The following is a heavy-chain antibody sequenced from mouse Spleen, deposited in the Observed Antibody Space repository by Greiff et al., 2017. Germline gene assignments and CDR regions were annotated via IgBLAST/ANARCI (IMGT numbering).Heavy chain of an antibody. CDR2: ISSGSSTI. V-gene: IGHV5-17*01. D-gene: IGHD1-1*01. CDR1: GFTFSDYG. Sequence: EVNVVESGGGLVKPGGSLKLSCAASGFTFSDYGMHWVRQAPEKGLEWVAYISSGSSTIYYADTVKGRFTISRDNAKNTLFLQMTSLRSEDTAMYYCAREGTTVDYFDYWGQGTTLTVSS. CDR3: AREGTTVDYFDY. J-gene: IGHJ2*01.